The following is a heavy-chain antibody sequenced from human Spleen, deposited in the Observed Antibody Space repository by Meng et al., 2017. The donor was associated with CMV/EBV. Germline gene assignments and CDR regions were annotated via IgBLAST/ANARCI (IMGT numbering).Heavy chain of an antibody. Sequence: ASVKVSCKASGYTFTDYHLHWVRQAPGQGLEWMGWINPHSGGTRYAQKFQGRLTMTRDTSISTAYMELTRLRSHDTAVYYCATIGGLYHDFWNHWGRGTLVTVSS. V-gene: IGHV1-2*02. CDR2: INPHSGGT. D-gene: IGHD3-3*01. J-gene: IGHJ1*01. CDR1: GYTFTDYH. CDR3: ATIGGLYHDFWNH.